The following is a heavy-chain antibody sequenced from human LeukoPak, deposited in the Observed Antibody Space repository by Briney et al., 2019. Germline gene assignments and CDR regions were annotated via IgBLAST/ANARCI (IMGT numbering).Heavy chain of an antibody. Sequence: ASVKVSCKASGGTFSSYAISWVRRAPGQGLEWMGGIIPIFGTANYAQKFQGRVTITADESTSTAYMELSSLRSEDTAVYYCARDKARYSYGSYYYYGMDVWGQGTTVTVSS. D-gene: IGHD5-18*01. CDR2: IIPIFGTA. CDR1: GGTFSSYA. V-gene: IGHV1-69*13. CDR3: ARDKARYSYGSYYYYGMDV. J-gene: IGHJ6*02.